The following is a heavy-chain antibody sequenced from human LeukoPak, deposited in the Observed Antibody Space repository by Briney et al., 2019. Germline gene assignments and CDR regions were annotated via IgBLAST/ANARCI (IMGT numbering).Heavy chain of an antibody. J-gene: IGHJ5*02. Sequence: PSETLSLTCTLSGGSISSYYWSWIRQPAGKGLEWIGRIYGTGTITYNPSLQSRVTMSVDTSTNEFSLKMSTVTAADTAVYYCTRDSGTTGEVKFDPWGQGTLAAVSS. CDR1: GGSISSYY. D-gene: IGHD3-10*01. V-gene: IGHV4-4*07. CDR2: IYGTGTI. CDR3: TRDSGTTGEVKFDP.